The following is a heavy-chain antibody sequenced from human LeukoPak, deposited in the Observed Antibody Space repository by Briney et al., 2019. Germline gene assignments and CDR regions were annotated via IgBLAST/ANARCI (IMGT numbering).Heavy chain of an antibody. Sequence: GGSLRLSCAASGFTFSSYWMTWVRKAPGKGLEWVGNIKGDGSEKYYVDSVKGRFTISRDNAKNSLYLQMNSLRAEDTAVYYCARDGGSYSFDYWGQGTLVTVSS. CDR2: IKGDGSEK. V-gene: IGHV3-7*01. D-gene: IGHD1-26*01. CDR3: ARDGGSYSFDY. J-gene: IGHJ4*02. CDR1: GFTFSSYW.